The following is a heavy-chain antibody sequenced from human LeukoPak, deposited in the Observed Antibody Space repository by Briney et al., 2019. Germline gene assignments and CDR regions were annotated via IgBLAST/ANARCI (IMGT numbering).Heavy chain of an antibody. CDR2: VNRDGSET. V-gene: IGHV3-7*03. J-gene: IGHJ6*02. CDR3: ARNNGMDV. CDR1: GFTLSNHW. Sequence: GALRLSCAASGFTLSNHWMTWVRQVPGRGPEWVANVNRDGSETYYLDSVKGRFTISKDNAKSSLYLQMNSLRAEDTALYHCARNNGMDVWGQGTTVIVSS.